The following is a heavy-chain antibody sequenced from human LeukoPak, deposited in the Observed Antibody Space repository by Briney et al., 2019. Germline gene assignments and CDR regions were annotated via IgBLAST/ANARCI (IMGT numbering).Heavy chain of an antibody. CDR2: ISGSGSNT. Sequence: GGSLRLSCAASGFTFSSYAMSWVRQAPGKGLEWVSAISGSGSNTYYADSVKGRFTISRDNSQSTLYLQMNSLRAEDTAVYYCAKTGDYFDSSGYYRPDALDIWGRGTTVTVSS. J-gene: IGHJ3*02. V-gene: IGHV3-23*01. CDR1: GFTFSSYA. CDR3: AKTGDYFDSSGYYRPDALDI. D-gene: IGHD3-22*01.